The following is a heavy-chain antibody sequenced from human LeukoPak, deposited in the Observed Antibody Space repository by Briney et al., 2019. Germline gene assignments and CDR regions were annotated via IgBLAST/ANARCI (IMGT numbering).Heavy chain of an antibody. CDR2: ISAYNGAT. CDR1: GYTFTSYG. D-gene: IGHD6-25*01. J-gene: IGHJ4*02. CDR3: ARDRRSGPSYFDH. Sequence: ASVKVSCKASGYTFTSYGISWVRQAPGQGLEWMGWISAYNGATNYAQKFQGRVTMTTDTSTSTAYMELRSLRSDDTAAYCCARDRRSGPSYFDHWGQGTLVTVSS. V-gene: IGHV1-18*01.